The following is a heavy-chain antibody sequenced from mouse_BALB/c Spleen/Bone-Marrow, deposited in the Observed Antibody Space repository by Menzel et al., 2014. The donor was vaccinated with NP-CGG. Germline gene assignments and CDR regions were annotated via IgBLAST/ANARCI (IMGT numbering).Heavy chain of an antibody. CDR1: GYKFTDYA. CDR3: ARNFYGSAYFDF. J-gene: IGHJ2*01. D-gene: IGHD1-1*01. CDR2: ISTYSGNT. V-gene: IGHV1S137*01. Sequence: GQLQESGAELVRPGVSVKISCKGSGYKFTDYAMHWVKQSHAKSLEWIGLISTYSGNTHYNQKFKGKATMTVDKSSSTAYMELARLTSEDTAIYYCARNFYGSAYFDFWGRGSTLTVSS.